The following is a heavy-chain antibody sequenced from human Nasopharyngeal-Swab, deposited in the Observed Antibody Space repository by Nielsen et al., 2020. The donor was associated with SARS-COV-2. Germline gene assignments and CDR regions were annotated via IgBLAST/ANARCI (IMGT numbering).Heavy chain of an antibody. CDR2: IRSKANSYAT. Sequence: GESLKISCAASGFIFSNAWMSWVRQAPGKGLEWVGRIRSKANSYATAYAASVKGRFTISRDDSKNTAYLQMNSLRAEDTAVYYCAKDITGYSSGWFYYYYYMDVWGKGTTVTVSS. CDR1: GFIFSNAW. V-gene: IGHV3-73*01. J-gene: IGHJ6*03. CDR3: AKDITGYSSGWFYYYYYMDV. D-gene: IGHD6-19*01.